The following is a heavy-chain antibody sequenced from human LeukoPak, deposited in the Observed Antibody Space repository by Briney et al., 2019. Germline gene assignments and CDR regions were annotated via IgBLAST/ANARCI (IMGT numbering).Heavy chain of an antibody. CDR2: TSGSGGIT. D-gene: IGHD3-22*01. Sequence: GGSLRLACVASGFTFSSNAMSWVRQAPGKGLGWVALTSGSGGITYYADSVLGRFTISRENSKNTLYLQMNSLRAEDAAVYYCAKDQGDSSGYPLYFFDYWGRGTLVPVSS. V-gene: IGHV3-23*01. J-gene: IGHJ4*02. CDR3: AKDQGDSSGYPLYFFDY. CDR1: GFTFSSNA.